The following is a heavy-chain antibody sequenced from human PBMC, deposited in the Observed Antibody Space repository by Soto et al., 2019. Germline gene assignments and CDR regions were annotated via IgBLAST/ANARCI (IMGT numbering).Heavy chain of an antibody. V-gene: IGHV3-48*01. CDR2: ISSSSRAI. D-gene: IGHD3-22*01. CDR3: ARDQGKYFDSSSPNDAFDL. CDR1: GFTFRSYS. J-gene: IGHJ3*01. Sequence: EVQLVESGGGLVQPGGSLRLSCTASGFTFRSYSMNWVRQAPGKGLEGVSYISSSSRAIYYADSVKGRLTVSRDNAKTTLYLQMNSLRAEDTAVYYCARDQGKYFDSSSPNDAFDLWGQGPMVTVSS.